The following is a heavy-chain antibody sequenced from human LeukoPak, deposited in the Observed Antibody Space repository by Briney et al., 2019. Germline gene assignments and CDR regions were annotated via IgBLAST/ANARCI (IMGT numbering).Heavy chain of an antibody. J-gene: IGHJ4*02. V-gene: IGHV3-23*01. Sequence: PGRSLRLSCAASGFIFSSYAMSWVRQAPGKGLEWVSAISGSGGGTYYADSVKGRFTISRDNSKNTLYLQMNSLRAEDTAVYYCAKDGDNWSYRPFDYWGQGTLVTVSS. CDR2: ISGSGGGT. D-gene: IGHD1-7*01. CDR3: AKDGDNWSYRPFDY. CDR1: GFIFSSYA.